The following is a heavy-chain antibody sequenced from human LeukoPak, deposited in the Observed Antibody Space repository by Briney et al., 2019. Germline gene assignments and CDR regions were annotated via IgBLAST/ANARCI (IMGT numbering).Heavy chain of an antibody. CDR1: GFAFSSYS. CDR2: INVSPAYI. V-gene: IGHV3-21*01. Sequence: GGSLRLSCAASGFAFSSYSMSWVHQAPGKGLEWVSSINVSPAYISYADSVKGRFTISRDNAKNSLYLQMNSLRAEDTAVYFCARDLNWGAGALDIWGQGTMVTISS. J-gene: IGHJ3*02. D-gene: IGHD7-27*01. CDR3: ARDLNWGAGALDI.